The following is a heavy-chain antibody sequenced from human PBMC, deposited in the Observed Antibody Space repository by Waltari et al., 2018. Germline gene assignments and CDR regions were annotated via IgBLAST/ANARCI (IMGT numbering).Heavy chain of an antibody. D-gene: IGHD2-2*01. V-gene: IGHV1-2*02. Sequence: QVQLVQSGAEVTKPGASVKVSCQASGYTFTGYYMHWVRQAPGQGLEWMGWINPNSGATNYAQNFQGRVTMTRDTSINTAYMELNRLGSDDSAVYYCATYPRMIPSAAPPFDYWGQGTLVTVSS. CDR2: INPNSGAT. J-gene: IGHJ4*02. CDR3: ATYPRMIPSAAPPFDY. CDR1: GYTFTGYY.